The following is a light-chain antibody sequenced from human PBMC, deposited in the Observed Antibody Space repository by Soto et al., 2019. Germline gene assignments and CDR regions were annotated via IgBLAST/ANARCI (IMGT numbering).Light chain of an antibody. Sequence: EIVLTQSPATLSLCPGERATLSCRAAQSVGSNYLAWYQQKPGQAPRLLIYGASSRATGIADRFSGSGSGTDFTLTISRLEPEDFAVYYCQQYGTSPPLTFGGGTKVDIK. J-gene: IGKJ4*01. CDR2: GAS. CDR1: QSVGSNY. V-gene: IGKV3-20*01. CDR3: QQYGTSPPLT.